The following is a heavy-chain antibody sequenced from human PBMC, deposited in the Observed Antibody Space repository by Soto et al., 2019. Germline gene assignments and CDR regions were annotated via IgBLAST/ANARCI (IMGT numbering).Heavy chain of an antibody. CDR2: INSRTNYT. CDR1: GFTFSDYY. Sequence: QVQLVESGGGLVKPGGSLRLSCTASGFTFSDYYMSWIRQAPGTGLEWVSYINSRTNYTNYADSVKGRFTISRDKGKNSLYLQMNSLSAAYTATYYCPRSVVGSTRFDPWGQGTLVNVSS. D-gene: IGHD6-13*01. J-gene: IGHJ5*02. V-gene: IGHV3-11*06. CDR3: PRSVVGSTRFDP.